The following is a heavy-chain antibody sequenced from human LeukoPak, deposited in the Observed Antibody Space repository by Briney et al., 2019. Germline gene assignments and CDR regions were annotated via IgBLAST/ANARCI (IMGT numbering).Heavy chain of an antibody. CDR2: MWYDGSNK. CDR3: ARGLPPVMKYYFDY. D-gene: IGHD4-11*01. CDR1: GFTFNSYG. Sequence: GGSLRLSCAASGFTFNSYGMHWVRQAPGKGLEWVAVMWYDGSNKYYADSVKGRFPIFRDDSKNTLYLQMNSLRAEDTAMYYCARGLPPVMKYYFDYWGQGTLVTVSS. J-gene: IGHJ4*02. V-gene: IGHV3-33*01.